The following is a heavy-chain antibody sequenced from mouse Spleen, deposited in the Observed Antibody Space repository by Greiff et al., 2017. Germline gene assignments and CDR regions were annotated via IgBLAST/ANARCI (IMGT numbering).Heavy chain of an antibody. CDR1: GYSFTSYY. D-gene: IGHD2-4*01. CDR2: IYPGSGNT. J-gene: IGHJ4*01. CDR3: ARLITRVDYAMDY. V-gene: IGHV1-66*01. Sequence: QVQLQQSGPELVKPGASVKISCKASGYSFTSYYIHWVKQRPGQGLEWIGWIYPGSGNTKYNEKFKGKATLTADTSSSTAYMQLSSLTSEDSAVYYCARLITRVDYAMDYWGQGTSVTVSS.